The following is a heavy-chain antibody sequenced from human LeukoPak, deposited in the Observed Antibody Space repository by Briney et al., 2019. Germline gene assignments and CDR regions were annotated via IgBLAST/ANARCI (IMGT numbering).Heavy chain of an antibody. CDR1: GYSFTGYY. CDR3: ARVTYGSGSYYTDY. Sequence: ASVKVSCKASGYSFTGYYMHWVRQAPGQGLEWMGRINPNSGGTNYAQKFQGRVTMTRDTSISTAYMELSRLRSEDTAVYYCARVTYGSGSYYTDYWGQGTLVTVSS. V-gene: IGHV1-2*06. CDR2: INPNSGGT. D-gene: IGHD3-10*01. J-gene: IGHJ4*02.